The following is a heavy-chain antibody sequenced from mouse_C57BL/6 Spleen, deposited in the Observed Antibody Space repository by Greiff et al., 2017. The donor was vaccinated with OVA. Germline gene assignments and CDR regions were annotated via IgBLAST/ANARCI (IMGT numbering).Heavy chain of an antibody. Sequence: QVQLQQPGAELVKPGASVKLSCKASGYTFTSYWMHWVKQRPGQGLEWIGMIHPNSGSTNYNEKFKSKATLTVDKSSSTAYMQLSSLTSEDSAVYYCARGGLWEKYFDYWGQGTTLTVSS. V-gene: IGHV1-64*01. CDR2: IHPNSGST. D-gene: IGHD6-1*01. J-gene: IGHJ2*01. CDR1: GYTFTSYW. CDR3: ARGGLWEKYFDY.